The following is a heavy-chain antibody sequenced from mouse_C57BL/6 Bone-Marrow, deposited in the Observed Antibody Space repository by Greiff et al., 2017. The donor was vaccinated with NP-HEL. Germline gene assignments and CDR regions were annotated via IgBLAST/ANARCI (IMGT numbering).Heavy chain of an antibody. D-gene: IGHD3-2*02. Sequence: QVQLKQPGAELVMPGASVKLSCKASGYTFTSYWMHWVKQRPGQGLEWIGEIDPSDSYTNYNQKFKGKSTLTVDKSSSTAYMQLSSLTSEDSAVYYCAIDSSGPFAYWGQGTLVTVSA. V-gene: IGHV1-69*01. CDR1: GYTFTSYW. CDR2: IDPSDSYT. CDR3: AIDSSGPFAY. J-gene: IGHJ3*01.